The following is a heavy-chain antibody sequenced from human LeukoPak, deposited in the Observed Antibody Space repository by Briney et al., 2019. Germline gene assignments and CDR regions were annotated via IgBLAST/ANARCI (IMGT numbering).Heavy chain of an antibody. J-gene: IGHJ4*02. V-gene: IGHV4-59*01. CDR3: ARENSTSWYLDY. Sequence: SETLSLTCPVAGGSISTYYWSWIRQPPGKGLEWIEYIYNSGSTNYNPSLKSRVTISVDTSKNQFSLKLSSVTAADTAVYYCARENSTSWYLDYWGQGTLVTVSS. CDR2: IYNSGST. CDR1: GGSISTYY. D-gene: IGHD6-13*01.